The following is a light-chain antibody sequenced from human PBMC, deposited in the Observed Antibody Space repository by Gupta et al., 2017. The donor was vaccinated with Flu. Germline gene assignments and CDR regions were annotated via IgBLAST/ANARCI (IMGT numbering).Light chain of an antibody. CDR3: QQRSDWRSLT. J-gene: IGKJ4*01. CDR1: QSVRNY. Sequence: ATLSLSPGGRATLSCRSSQSVRNYLAWYKQKPGQAPRLLIYDASKRDTGIPARFSGSGYGKDFTLTISSREPEDFAVYYCQQRSDWRSLTFGGGTKVEIK. V-gene: IGKV3-11*01. CDR2: DAS.